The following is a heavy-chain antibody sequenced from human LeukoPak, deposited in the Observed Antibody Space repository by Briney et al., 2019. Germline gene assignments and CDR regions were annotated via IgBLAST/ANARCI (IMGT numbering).Heavy chain of an antibody. CDR3: ASGTWFNY. J-gene: IGHJ4*02. D-gene: IGHD1-1*01. CDR2: IKSDVTTT. V-gene: IGHV3-74*01. Sequence: GGSLRLSCAASGFTFSRSWMQWVRQAPGKGLVWVSRIKSDVTTTGYADSVKGRFTISRDNAKNTLYLQMNTLRAEDTAVYYCASGTWFNYWGQGTLVTVSS. CDR1: GFTFSRSW.